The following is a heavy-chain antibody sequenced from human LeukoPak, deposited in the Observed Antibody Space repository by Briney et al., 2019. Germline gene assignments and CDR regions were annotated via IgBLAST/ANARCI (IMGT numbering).Heavy chain of an antibody. J-gene: IGHJ4*02. CDR1: GFTFSSYA. CDR2: ISGSGGST. V-gene: IGHV3-23*01. Sequence: GGSLRLSCAASGFTFSSYAMSWVRQAPGKGLEWVSGISGSGGSTYYADSVKGRGGSTYYADSVKGRFTISRDNSKNTLYLQMNSLRAGDTAVYYCAKSFSSTTWGPVGCWGQGILLTVSS. CDR3: AKSFSSTTWGPVGC. D-gene: IGHD2-2*01.